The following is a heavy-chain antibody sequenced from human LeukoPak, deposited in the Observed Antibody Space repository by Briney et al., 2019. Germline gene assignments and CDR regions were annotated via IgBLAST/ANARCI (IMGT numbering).Heavy chain of an antibody. CDR1: GFTFSNYW. V-gene: IGHV3-74*01. Sequence: PGGSLRLSCAASGFTFSNYWMHWVRQAPGKGLVWVSRINSDGSSTSFADSVKGRFTISRDNAKNTLFLQMSSLRADDTAVYYCARDRYYYGSGSYSHDYWGQGTLVTVSS. J-gene: IGHJ4*02. D-gene: IGHD3-10*01. CDR3: ARDRYYYGSGSYSHDY. CDR2: INSDGSST.